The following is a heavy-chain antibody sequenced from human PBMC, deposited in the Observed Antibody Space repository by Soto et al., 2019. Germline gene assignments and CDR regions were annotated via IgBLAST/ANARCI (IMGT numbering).Heavy chain of an antibody. V-gene: IGHV4-34*01. J-gene: IGHJ4*02. CDR3: ARGALGVVVPAALDY. D-gene: IGHD2-2*01. CDR2: INHSGST. CDR1: GGSFSGYY. Sequence: SETLSLTCAVYGGSFSGYYWSWIRQPPGKGLEWIGEINHSGSTNYSPSLKSRVTISVDTSKNQFSLKLSSVTAADTAVYYCARGALGVVVPAALDYWGQGTLVTVSS.